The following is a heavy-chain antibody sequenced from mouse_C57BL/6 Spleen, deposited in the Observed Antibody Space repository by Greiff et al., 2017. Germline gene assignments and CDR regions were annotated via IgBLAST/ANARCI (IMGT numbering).Heavy chain of an antibody. Sequence: QVQLQQSGPELVKPGASVKMSCKASGYTFTSYWMQWVKQRLGQGLVWIGEIDPYDSYTNYNQKFKGKATLTVDTSSSTAYMQLSSLTSEDSAVYYCARGDDDRDFAYWGQGTLVTVSA. CDR2: IDPYDSYT. CDR1: GYTFTSYW. CDR3: ARGDDDRDFAY. D-gene: IGHD2-4*01. J-gene: IGHJ3*01. V-gene: IGHV1-50*01.